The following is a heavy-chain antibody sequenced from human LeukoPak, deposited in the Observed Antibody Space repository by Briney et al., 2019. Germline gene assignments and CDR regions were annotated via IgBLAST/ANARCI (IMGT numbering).Heavy chain of an antibody. CDR2: IYTSGST. V-gene: IGHV4-4*08. D-gene: IGHD4-17*01. CDR3: ARLSMVDYGDHYDAFDI. J-gene: IGHJ3*02. Sequence: PSETLSLTCTVSGGSISSYYWSWIRQPPGKGLEWIGRIYTSGSTNYNPSLKSRVTISVDTSKNQFSLKLSSVTAADTAVYYCARLSMVDYGDHYDAFDIWGQGTMVTVSS. CDR1: GGSISSYY.